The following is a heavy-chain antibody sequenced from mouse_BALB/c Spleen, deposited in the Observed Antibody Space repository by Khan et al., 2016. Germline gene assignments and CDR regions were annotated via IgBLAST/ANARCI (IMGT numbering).Heavy chain of an antibody. V-gene: IGHV9-3-1*01. D-gene: IGHD1-1*01. CDR1: GYTFTNYG. CDR2: INTYSGES. Sequence: QVQLVQSGPELKKPGKTVKISCKASGYTFTNYGMNWVKQAPGKGLKWMGWINTYSGESTYADDFKGRFAFSLETSANTAYLQITNLKNEETATYFCARYSYYYGSSRYFDVWGGGTTVTVSS. J-gene: IGHJ1*01. CDR3: ARYSYYYGSSRYFDV.